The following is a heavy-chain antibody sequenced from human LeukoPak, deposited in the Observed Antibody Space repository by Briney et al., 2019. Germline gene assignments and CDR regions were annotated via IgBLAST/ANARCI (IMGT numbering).Heavy chain of an antibody. CDR2: INPNSGGT. CDR3: ARDLDGAGDLDY. Sequence: ASVTVSCTASGYTFTGYYMHWVRQAPGQGLEWMGWINPNSGGTNYAQKFQGWVTMTRDTSISTAYMELSRLRSDDTAVYYCARDLDGAGDLDYWGQGTLVTVSS. CDR1: GYTFTGYY. J-gene: IGHJ4*02. V-gene: IGHV1-2*04. D-gene: IGHD6-19*01.